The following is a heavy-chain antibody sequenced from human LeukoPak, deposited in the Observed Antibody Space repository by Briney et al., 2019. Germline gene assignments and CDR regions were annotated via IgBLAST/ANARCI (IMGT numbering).Heavy chain of an antibody. V-gene: IGHV3-30*03. CDR3: ARWNGDFLTGYYLDD. CDR1: GFSFSSYG. Sequence: GGSLRLSCAASGFSFSSYGMHWVRQPPGKRLEWVAVISYDGSNKYYADSVKGRLTISRDNPKNTLYLQMSSLRAEDTAMYYCARWNGDFLTGYYLDDWGQGTLVTVSS. J-gene: IGHJ4*02. CDR2: ISYDGSNK. D-gene: IGHD3/OR15-3a*01.